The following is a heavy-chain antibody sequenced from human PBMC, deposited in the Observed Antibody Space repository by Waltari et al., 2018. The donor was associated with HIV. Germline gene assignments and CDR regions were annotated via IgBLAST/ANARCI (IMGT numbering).Heavy chain of an antibody. Sequence: QVQLQQWGAGLLKPSETLSLTCAVYGGSFSGYYWSWIRQPPGKGLEWIGEINHSGSTNYNPSLKSRVTISVDTSKNQFSLKLSSVTAADTAVYYCARAFVKLGSYFDWLADYWGQGTLVTVSS. J-gene: IGHJ4*02. CDR3: ARAFVKLGSYFDWLADY. V-gene: IGHV4-34*01. CDR2: INHSGST. CDR1: GGSFSGYY. D-gene: IGHD3-9*01.